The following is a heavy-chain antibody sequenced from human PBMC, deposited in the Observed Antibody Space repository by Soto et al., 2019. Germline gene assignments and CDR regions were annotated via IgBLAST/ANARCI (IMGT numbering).Heavy chain of an antibody. J-gene: IGHJ1*01. CDR2: LSYDGSNT. CDR3: ARGGGVTAPSRPFQH. D-gene: IGHD2-21*02. Sequence: QVQLVESGGGVVQPGRSLRLSCAASGFTFSTYAMHWVRQAPGKGLEWVTVLSYDGSNTYYADSVQGRFTISRDNSKNPLYLQMNSLRAEDTAVYYCARGGGVTAPSRPFQHWGQGTLVTVSS. CDR1: GFTFSTYA. V-gene: IGHV3-30-3*01.